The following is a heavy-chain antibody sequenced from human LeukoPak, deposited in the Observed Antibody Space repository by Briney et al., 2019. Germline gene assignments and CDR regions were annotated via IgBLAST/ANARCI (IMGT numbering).Heavy chain of an antibody. CDR2: ISSSSSYI. V-gene: IGHV3-21*01. CDR1: GFTFSSYS. D-gene: IGHD6-13*01. Sequence: GGSLRLSCAAAGFTFSSYSMNWVRQAPGKGLGWVSSISSSSSYIYYADSVKGRFTISRDNAKNSLYLQMNSLRAEDTAVYYCARDLLQLGDYWGQGTLVTVSS. J-gene: IGHJ4*02. CDR3: ARDLLQLGDY.